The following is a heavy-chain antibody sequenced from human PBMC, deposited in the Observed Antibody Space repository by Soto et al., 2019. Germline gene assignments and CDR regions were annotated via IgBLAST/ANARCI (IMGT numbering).Heavy chain of an antibody. V-gene: IGHV5-51*01. J-gene: IGHJ6*03. CDR2: IYPGDSDT. D-gene: IGHD4-4*01. Sequence: PGESLKISCKGSGYSFTSYWIGWVRQMPGKGLEWMGIIYPGDSDTRYSPSFQGQVTISADKSISTAYLQWSSLKASDTAMYYCARHRRLQSNYYCYMDVWGKGTTVTVSS. CDR1: GYSFTSYW. CDR3: ARHRRLQSNYYCYMDV.